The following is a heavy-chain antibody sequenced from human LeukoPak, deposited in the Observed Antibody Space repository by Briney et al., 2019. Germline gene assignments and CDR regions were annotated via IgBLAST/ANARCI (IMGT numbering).Heavy chain of an antibody. Sequence: SETLSLTCAVYGGSFSGYYWSWIRQPPGKGLEWIGEINHSGSTNYNPSLKSRVTISVDTSKNQFSLKLSSVTAADTAVYYCARRIRESNWFDPWGQGTLVTVSS. V-gene: IGHV4-34*01. CDR1: GGSFSGYY. CDR3: ARRIRESNWFDP. D-gene: IGHD3-10*01. J-gene: IGHJ5*02. CDR2: INHSGST.